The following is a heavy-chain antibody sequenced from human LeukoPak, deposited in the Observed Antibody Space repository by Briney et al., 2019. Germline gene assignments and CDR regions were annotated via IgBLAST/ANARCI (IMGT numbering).Heavy chain of an antibody. Sequence: PSDTLSLTCNVSGDSITSHYWNWIRQPPGKGLEWIGYIYYTGIIKYNPFLTSRVSMSVDTSKKQFFLKMKSVTAADTAVYHCARSVDYFDNTGPHMMFDYWGQGSLVTVSS. CDR2: IYYTGII. CDR1: GDSITSHY. J-gene: IGHJ4*02. V-gene: IGHV4-59*07. D-gene: IGHD3-22*01. CDR3: ARSVDYFDNTGPHMMFDY.